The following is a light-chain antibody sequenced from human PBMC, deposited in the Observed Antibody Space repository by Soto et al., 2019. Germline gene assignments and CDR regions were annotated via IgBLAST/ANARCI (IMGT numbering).Light chain of an antibody. CDR3: CSYTTSNTFV. Sequence: QSVLTQPASVSGSLGQSITISCSGTSSDVGAYNYVSWYQQYPGKAPKLMIYHVTDRPSGVSNRFSGSKSGNTASLTISGLQPEDEADYYCCSYTTSNTFVFGTGTKLTVL. V-gene: IGLV2-14*01. CDR1: SSDVGAYNY. CDR2: HVT. J-gene: IGLJ1*01.